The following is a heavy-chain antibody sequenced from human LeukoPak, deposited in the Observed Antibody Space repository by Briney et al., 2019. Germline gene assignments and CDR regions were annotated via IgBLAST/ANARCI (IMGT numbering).Heavy chain of an antibody. D-gene: IGHD2-15*01. J-gene: IGHJ4*02. CDR3: TTARYCSGGSCYYHIY. Sequence: PGGSLRLSYAGSGFTFSNAWMSWVSQAPGKGLEWVGRIKSKTDGGTIDYAAPVKGRFTISRDDSKNTLYLQMNSLKTEDTAMHYCTTARYCSGGSCYYHIYWGQGTLVTVFS. CDR1: GFTFSNAW. CDR2: IKSKTDGGTI. V-gene: IGHV3-15*01.